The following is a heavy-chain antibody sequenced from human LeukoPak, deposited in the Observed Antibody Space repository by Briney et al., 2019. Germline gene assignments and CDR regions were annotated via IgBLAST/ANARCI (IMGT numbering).Heavy chain of an antibody. V-gene: IGHV3-23*01. Sequence: PGGSLRLSCAASGFTFSSYAMSWVRQAPGKGLEWVSAISGSGGSTYYADSVKGRFTISRDNSKNTLYLQMNSLRAEDTAVYYCAKQALPLRFLEWLLYYWGQGTLVTVSS. CDR3: AKQALPLRFLEWLLYY. CDR2: ISGSGGST. J-gene: IGHJ4*02. D-gene: IGHD3-3*01. CDR1: GFTFSSYA.